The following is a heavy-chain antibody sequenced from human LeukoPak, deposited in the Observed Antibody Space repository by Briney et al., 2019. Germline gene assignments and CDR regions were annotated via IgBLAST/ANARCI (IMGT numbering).Heavy chain of an antibody. Sequence: PGGSLRLSCAASGFTVSSNYMSWVRQAPGKGLEWVSIIYSGGSPYYADSVMGRLTISRDNSKNTLYLQMNSLRAEDTAVYYCARGRYPYGMDVWGQGTTVTVSS. J-gene: IGHJ6*02. CDR3: ARGRYPYGMDV. D-gene: IGHD2-15*01. CDR1: GFTVSSNY. V-gene: IGHV3-53*01. CDR2: IYSGGSP.